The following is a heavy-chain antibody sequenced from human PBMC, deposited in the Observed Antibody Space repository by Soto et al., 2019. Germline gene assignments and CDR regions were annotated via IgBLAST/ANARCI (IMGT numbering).Heavy chain of an antibody. D-gene: IGHD6-13*01. Sequence: ETLSLTCTVSGDSIGTYYWSWLRQPPGKGLEWIGYIFYSGTTKYNPSLNNRVSLSVDTSKNLFSLRLSSISAADTAVYYFAKVYSRNFFDLWG. CDR3: AKVYSRNFFDL. J-gene: IGHJ3*01. CDR2: IFYSGTT. CDR1: GDSIGTYY. V-gene: IGHV4-59*01.